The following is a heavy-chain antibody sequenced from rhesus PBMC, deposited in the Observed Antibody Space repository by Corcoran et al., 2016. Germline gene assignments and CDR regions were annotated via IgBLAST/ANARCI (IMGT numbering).Heavy chain of an antibody. Sequence: QLQLQESGPGLVKPSETLSVPGAVSGGSTSSSYGSWFGQAPGKGLEWTGYIYGSGSRTNYHPSLKSRVTLSVDTSKNQLSLTLSSVTAADTAVYYCASALEYCTGSGCYAYFDYWGQGVLVTVSS. J-gene: IGHJ4*01. D-gene: IGHD2-21*01. CDR3: ASALEYCTGSGCYAYFDY. CDR1: GGSTSSSY. V-gene: IGHV4-169*02. CDR2: IYGSGSRT.